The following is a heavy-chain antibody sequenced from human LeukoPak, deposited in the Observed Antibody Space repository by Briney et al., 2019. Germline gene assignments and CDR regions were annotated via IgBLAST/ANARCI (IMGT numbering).Heavy chain of an antibody. V-gene: IGHV4-34*01. CDR3: AKGSEGYHYGPFDY. J-gene: IGHJ4*02. CDR1: GGSFSGYY. Sequence: PSETLSLTCAVYGGSFSGYYWSWIRQPPGKGLEWIGEINHSGSTNYNPSLKSRVTISVDTSKNQFSLKLSSVTAADTAVYYCAKGSEGYHYGPFDYWGQGNLVTVSS. D-gene: IGHD5-18*01. CDR2: INHSGST.